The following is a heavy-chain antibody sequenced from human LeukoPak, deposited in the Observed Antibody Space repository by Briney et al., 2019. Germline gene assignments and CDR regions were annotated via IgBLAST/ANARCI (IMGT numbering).Heavy chain of an antibody. Sequence: ASVKVSCKASGYTFTGYYMHWVRQAPGQGLEWMGWINPNSGGTNYAQKLQGRVTMTTDTSTSTAYMELRSLRSDDTAVYYCARTFVDYDFWSGGPYYYYMDVWGKGTTVTVSS. CDR3: ARTFVDYDFWSGGPYYYYMDV. D-gene: IGHD3-3*01. CDR2: INPNSGGT. CDR1: GYTFTGYY. V-gene: IGHV1-2*02. J-gene: IGHJ6*03.